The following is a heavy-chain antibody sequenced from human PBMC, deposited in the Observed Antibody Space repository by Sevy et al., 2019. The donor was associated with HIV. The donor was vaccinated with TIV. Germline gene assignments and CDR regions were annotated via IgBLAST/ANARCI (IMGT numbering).Heavy chain of an antibody. V-gene: IGHV3-7*01. CDR3: ARHCSGGSCYSLLPHYYYGMDV. J-gene: IGHJ6*02. D-gene: IGHD2-15*01. Sequence: GGSLRLSCAAAGFTFSSHGMHWVRQAPGKGLEWVANIKEDGSERNYLDSVKGRFTISRDNAKESLYLQINSLRAEDTALYYCARHCSGGSCYSLLPHYYYGMDVWGQGTTVTVSS. CDR2: IKEDGSER. CDR1: GFTFSSHG.